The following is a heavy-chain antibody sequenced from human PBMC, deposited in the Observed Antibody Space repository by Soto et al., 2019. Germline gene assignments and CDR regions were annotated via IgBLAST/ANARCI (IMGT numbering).Heavy chain of an antibody. CDR2: IRSKAYGGTT. D-gene: IGHD1-1*01. CDR1: GFTFCDYA. CDR3: TRALIQSPAFDI. Sequence: GGSLRLSCTASGFTFCDYAMSWFRQAPGKGLEWVGFIRSKAYGGTTEYAASVRGRFTISRDDSKSIAYLQMNSLKTEDTAVYYCTRALIQSPAFDIWGQGTMVTVSS. J-gene: IGHJ3*02. V-gene: IGHV3-49*03.